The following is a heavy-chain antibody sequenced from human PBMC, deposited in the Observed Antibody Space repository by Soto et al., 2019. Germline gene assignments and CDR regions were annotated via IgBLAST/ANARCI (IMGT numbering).Heavy chain of an antibody. D-gene: IGHD3-10*01. Sequence: QLQLQESGPGLVKPSETLSLTCTVSGGSISSRSYYWNWVRQPPGKGLEWIGSIYYSGRTYYNPSLKSRVTISVDTSKNQFSLKLSSVTAADTAVYYCARNEVVRVFDYWGQGTLVTVSS. V-gene: IGHV4-39*01. CDR1: GGSISSRSYY. CDR3: ARNEVVRVFDY. J-gene: IGHJ4*02. CDR2: IYYSGRT.